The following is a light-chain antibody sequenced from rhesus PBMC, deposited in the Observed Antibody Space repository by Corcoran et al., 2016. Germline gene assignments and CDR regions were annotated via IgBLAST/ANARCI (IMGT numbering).Light chain of an antibody. CDR1: QGITND. CDR3: QHYYSTPYS. Sequence: DIQMTQSPSSLSASVGDRVTITCRASQGITNDLAWYQQKPGETPKLLIYEASSLQSGIPSRFSGSGAWTDFTRTISSLQSEDFATDYCQHYYSTPYSFGQGTKVEIK. J-gene: IGKJ2*01. CDR2: EAS. V-gene: IGKV1-25*01.